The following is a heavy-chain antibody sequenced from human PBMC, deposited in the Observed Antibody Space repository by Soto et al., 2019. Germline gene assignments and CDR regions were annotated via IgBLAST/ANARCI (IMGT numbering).Heavy chain of an antibody. D-gene: IGHD6-19*01. Sequence: ASVKVSCKGSGYTFIANYIQWVRQAPGQGLEWMGWINPNSGGTTYAQKFQGRVTLTRDTSITTAYMELSGLTSDDTAVYFCAREGSGWSYYFDYWGQG. CDR2: INPNSGGT. V-gene: IGHV1-2*02. CDR3: AREGSGWSYYFDY. CDR1: GYTFIANY. J-gene: IGHJ4*02.